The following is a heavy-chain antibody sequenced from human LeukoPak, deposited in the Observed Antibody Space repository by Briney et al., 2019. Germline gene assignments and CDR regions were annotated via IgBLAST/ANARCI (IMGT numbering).Heavy chain of an antibody. CDR3: ARGSGWYFP. D-gene: IGHD6-19*01. V-gene: IGHV3-48*03. CDR2: ISSSGSTI. Sequence: GGSLRLSCAASGFTFSSYEMNWVRQAPGKGLEWVSYISSSGSTIYYADSVKGRFTISRDNAKNSVYLQMNSLRVEDMAVYYCARGSGWYFPWGQGTLVTVSS. CDR1: GFTFSSYE. J-gene: IGHJ5*02.